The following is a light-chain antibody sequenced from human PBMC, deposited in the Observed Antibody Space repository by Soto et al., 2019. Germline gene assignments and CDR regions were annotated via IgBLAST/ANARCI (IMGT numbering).Light chain of an antibody. Sequence: QSALTQPPSVSGSPGQSVTISCTGTSSDVGSYNRVSWYQQPPGTAPKLMIYEVSNRPSGVPDRFSGSKSGNTASLTISGLQAEEEAAYYCSLYTSKSTEVFGTGTKVTV. CDR1: SSDVGSYNR. CDR2: EVS. CDR3: SLYTSKSTEV. J-gene: IGLJ1*01. V-gene: IGLV2-18*01.